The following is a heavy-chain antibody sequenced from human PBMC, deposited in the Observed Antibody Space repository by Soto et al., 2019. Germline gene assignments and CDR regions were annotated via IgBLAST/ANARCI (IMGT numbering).Heavy chain of an antibody. J-gene: IGHJ4*02. CDR2: MSSSGRT. Sequence: SETLSLTCTVSGVSISTSDYFWGWIRQPPGKGLEWIASMSSSGRTFYNPSLKSRVTMSVDTSENQFSLRLNSVTAADTAVYYCARLPRTTVAGSGTDYWGQGTLVTVSS. D-gene: IGHD6-19*01. V-gene: IGHV4-39*01. CDR1: GVSISTSDYF. CDR3: ARLPRTTVAGSGTDY.